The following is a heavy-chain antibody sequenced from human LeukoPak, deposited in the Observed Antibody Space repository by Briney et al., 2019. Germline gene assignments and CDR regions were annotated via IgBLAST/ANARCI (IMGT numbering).Heavy chain of an antibody. V-gene: IGHV1-2*02. CDR2: INPNSGGT. Sequence: GASVKVSCKASGYTFTGYYMHWVRQAPGQGLEWMGWINPNSGGTNYAQKFQGRVTMTRDTSISTAYMELSRLRSDDTAVYYCARDLGGGFYYDSSGYYDYWGQGTLVTVSS. J-gene: IGHJ4*02. CDR1: GYTFTGYY. D-gene: IGHD3-22*01. CDR3: ARDLGGGFYYDSSGYYDY.